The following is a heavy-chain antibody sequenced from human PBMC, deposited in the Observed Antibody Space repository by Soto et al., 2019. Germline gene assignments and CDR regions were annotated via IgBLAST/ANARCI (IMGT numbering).Heavy chain of an antibody. V-gene: IGHV3-74*01. CDR2: INDDGIST. CDR3: TRGPRSTATGTGAF. Sequence: EVQLVESGGGLVQQGGSLRLSCAASGFTFSMYWMHWVRQVTGKGPEWVSRINDDGISTNYADSVKGRFTIARDKAKNNLYLQMNALRVEDTAVYYCTRGPRSTATGTGAFGGQGTLVTVSS. CDR1: GFTFSMYW. D-gene: IGHD1-1*01. J-gene: IGHJ4*02.